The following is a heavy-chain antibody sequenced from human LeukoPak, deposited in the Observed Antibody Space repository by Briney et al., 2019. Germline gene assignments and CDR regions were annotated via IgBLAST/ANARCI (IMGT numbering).Heavy chain of an antibody. CDR2: IYPGDSDT. CDR1: GYSFTCYW. Sequence: GESLKISCKGSGYSFTCYWIGWVRQMPGKGLEWMGIIYPGDSDTRYSPSFQGQVTISADKSISTAYLQWSSLKASDTAMYYCARRGDSSRYGGSWFDPWGQGTLVTVSS. V-gene: IGHV5-51*01. J-gene: IGHJ5*02. CDR3: ARRGDSSRYGGSWFDP. D-gene: IGHD6-19*01.